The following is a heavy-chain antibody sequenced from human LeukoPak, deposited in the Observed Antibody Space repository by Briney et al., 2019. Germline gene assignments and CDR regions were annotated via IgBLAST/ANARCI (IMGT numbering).Heavy chain of an antibody. CDR1: GFTFSSYE. D-gene: IGHD3-10*02. Sequence: GGSLRLSCAASGFTFSSYEMNWVRQAPGKGLELVSYISSSGSTIYHADSVKGRFTISRDNAKNSLYLQMNSLRAEDTAVYYCAELGITMIGGVWGKGTTVTISS. CDR3: AELGITMIGGV. J-gene: IGHJ6*04. V-gene: IGHV3-48*03. CDR2: ISSSGSTI.